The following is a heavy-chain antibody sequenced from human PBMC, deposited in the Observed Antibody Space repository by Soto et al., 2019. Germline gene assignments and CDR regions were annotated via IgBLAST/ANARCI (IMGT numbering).Heavy chain of an antibody. Sequence: SETLSLTFTVSGGSISSSSYYWGWIRQPPGKGLEWIGTIFYSGSTYYNPSLKSRVTISVDTSKNQFPLKLTSVTAADTALYYCARRYGWLYFDYWGQGSLVTVSS. CDR1: GGSISSSSYY. CDR2: IFYSGST. V-gene: IGHV4-39*01. J-gene: IGHJ4*02. CDR3: ARRYGWLYFDY. D-gene: IGHD6-19*01.